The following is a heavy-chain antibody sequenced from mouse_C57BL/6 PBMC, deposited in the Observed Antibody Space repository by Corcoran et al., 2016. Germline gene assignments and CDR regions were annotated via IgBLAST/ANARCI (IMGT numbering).Heavy chain of an antibody. CDR1: WYTFTTYG. J-gene: IGHJ4*01. CDR2: INTYSGVP. D-gene: IGHD1-1*01. CDR3: ANYYGSIGNYYAMDY. Sequence: QIQLVQSGPELKKPGETVKISCKASWYTFTTYGMSWLKQAAGKGLKWMGWINTYSGVPTYADDFKERFAFYLETSASNAYLQINNLKNEDKATYLCANYYGSIGNYYAMDYWGQGTSVTVSS. V-gene: IGHV9-3*01.